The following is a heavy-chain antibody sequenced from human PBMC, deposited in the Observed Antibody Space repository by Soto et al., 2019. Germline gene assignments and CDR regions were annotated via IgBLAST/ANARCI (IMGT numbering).Heavy chain of an antibody. CDR3: ARAIVATIGGMDV. Sequence: SVKVSCKASGCTFTSCGFSWVRQAPGQGLEWMGWISASNGNTNYAQKLQGRVTMTTDTSTGTAYMELRSLRSDDTAVYYCARAIVATIGGMDVWGQGTTVTVSS. CDR1: GCTFTSCG. CDR2: ISASNGNT. J-gene: IGHJ6*02. V-gene: IGHV1-18*01. D-gene: IGHD5-12*01.